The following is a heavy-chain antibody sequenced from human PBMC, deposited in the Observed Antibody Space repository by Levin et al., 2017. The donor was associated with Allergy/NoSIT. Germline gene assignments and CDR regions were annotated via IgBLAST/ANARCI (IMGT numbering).Heavy chain of an antibody. CDR2: ISNSGSNT. V-gene: IGHV3-21*06. CDR3: ARGSLGGSDWFDP. Sequence: GGSLRLSCAGSGFSFSDYYMNWVRQAPGKGLEWVSTISNSGSNTYYADSVKGRFTVSRDNAKNSLYLQMASLRAEDAAVYFCARGSLGGSDWFDPWGQGTLVTVSS. CDR1: GFSFSDYY. J-gene: IGHJ5*02. D-gene: IGHD2-15*01.